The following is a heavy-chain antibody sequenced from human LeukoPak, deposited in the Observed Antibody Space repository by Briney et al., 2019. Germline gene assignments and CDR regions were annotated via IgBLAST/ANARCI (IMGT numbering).Heavy chain of an antibody. CDR2: IKQDGGEM. CDR3: ARGWLQLDY. CDR1: GFTFSSYW. V-gene: IGHV3-7*01. Sequence: GGSLRLSCAASGFTFSSYWMTWVRQAPDKGLEWVANIKQDGGEMYYVDSLKGRFTISRDNAKNSLYLQINSLRAEDTAVHYCARGWLQLDYWGQGALVTVSS. D-gene: IGHD5-24*01. J-gene: IGHJ4*02.